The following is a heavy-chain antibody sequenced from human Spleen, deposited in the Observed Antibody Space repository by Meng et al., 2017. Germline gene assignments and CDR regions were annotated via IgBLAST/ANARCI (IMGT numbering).Heavy chain of an antibody. CDR1: GFTFSNAY. CDR3: SGHIDY. J-gene: IGHJ4*02. D-gene: IGHD5-12*01. Sequence: EVQLVESGGGLVKPGGSLRLSCEGSGFTFSNAYMTWVHQVPGKRLEWVGRIKSKPDGETIDYAAPVKGRFTISRDDSKNSVYLQMNSLKTEDTAVYYCSGHIDYWGQGTLVTVSS. V-gene: IGHV3-15*01. CDR2: IKSKPDGETI.